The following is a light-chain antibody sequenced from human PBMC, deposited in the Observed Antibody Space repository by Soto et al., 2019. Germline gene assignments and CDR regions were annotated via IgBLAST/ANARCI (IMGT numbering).Light chain of an antibody. J-gene: IGKJ1*01. CDR3: QHYSTYWWT. V-gene: IGKV1-5*01. CDR2: DAS. Sequence: DIQMTQSPSTLSASVGDRVTITCRASQNIGSWLAWYQQKPGKAPKFLIYDASTLERGVPSRFRGSGYGTEFTLTISNLQPDDFATYYCQHYSTYWWTFGQGTKVDIX. CDR1: QNIGSW.